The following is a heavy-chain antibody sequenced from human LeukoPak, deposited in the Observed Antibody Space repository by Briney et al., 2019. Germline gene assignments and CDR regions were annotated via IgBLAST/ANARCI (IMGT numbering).Heavy chain of an antibody. CDR1: GFTVSSNY. CDR3: ATGVRYYYGSGSYVGVRAFDI. Sequence: GGSLRLSCAASGFTVSSNYMSWVRQAPGKGLEWVSVIYSGGSTYYADSVKGRFTISRDNSKNKLYLQMNSLRAEDTAVYYCATGVRYYYGSGSYVGVRAFDIWGQGTMVTVSS. J-gene: IGHJ3*02. CDR2: IYSGGST. D-gene: IGHD3-10*01. V-gene: IGHV3-53*01.